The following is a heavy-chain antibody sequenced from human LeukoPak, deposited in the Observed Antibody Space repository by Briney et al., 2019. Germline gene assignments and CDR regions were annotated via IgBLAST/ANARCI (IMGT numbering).Heavy chain of an antibody. CDR1: GFTFSTYA. D-gene: IGHD6-13*01. V-gene: IGHV3-23*01. CDR3: AKILPAVSTDY. CDR2: ISGSGGST. Sequence: GGSLRLSCTASGFTFSTYAMSWVRQAPGKGLEWVSTISGSGGSTYHADSVKGRFTISRDNPKNTLYLQMNSLRAEDTAVYYCAKILPAVSTDYWGRGTLVTVSS. J-gene: IGHJ4*02.